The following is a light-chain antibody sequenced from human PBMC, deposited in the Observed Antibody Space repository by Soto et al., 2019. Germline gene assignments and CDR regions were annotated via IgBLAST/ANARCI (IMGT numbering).Light chain of an antibody. CDR2: AAS. V-gene: IGKV1-27*01. J-gene: IGKJ3*01. CDR1: QGITNY. CDR3: QNYNSAPFT. Sequence: DIQMTQSPSSLSASVGDRVTITCGASQGITNYLAWYQQKPGKVPKLLMYAASTLHSGVPSRFRGSGSGTDFTLTITSLQPEDVSTYYCQNYNSAPFTFGPGTKVDIK.